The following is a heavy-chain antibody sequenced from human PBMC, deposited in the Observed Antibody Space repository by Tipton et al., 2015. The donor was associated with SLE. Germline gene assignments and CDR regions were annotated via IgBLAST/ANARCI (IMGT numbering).Heavy chain of an antibody. CDR3: ARGYCSDGVCYGFGFFDY. V-gene: IGHV4-4*01. J-gene: IGHJ4*02. CDR2: LYYSGNT. CDR1: GGSIRSSNW. D-gene: IGHD2-8*01. Sequence: SLRLSCAVSGGSIRSSNWWSWVRQPPGKGLEWIGFLYYSGNTYYNPSLKSPVTLSIDTSKNQFSLKMRSVTAADTAVYFCARGYCSDGVCYGFGFFDYWGQGNLVTVSS.